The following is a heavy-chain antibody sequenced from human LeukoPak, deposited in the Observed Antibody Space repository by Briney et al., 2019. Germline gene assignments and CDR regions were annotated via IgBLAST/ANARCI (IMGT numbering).Heavy chain of an antibody. D-gene: IGHD5-18*01. CDR2: INHSGST. CDR3: AREGGGIRLWLSNTYYMDV. V-gene: IGHV4-34*01. Sequence: SETLSLTCAVYGGSFSGYYWSWIRQPPGKGLEWIGEINHSGSTNYNPSLKSRVTISVDTSKNQFSLKLSSVTAADTAVYYCAREGGGIRLWLSNTYYMDVWGKGTTVTVSS. CDR1: GGSFSGYY. J-gene: IGHJ6*03.